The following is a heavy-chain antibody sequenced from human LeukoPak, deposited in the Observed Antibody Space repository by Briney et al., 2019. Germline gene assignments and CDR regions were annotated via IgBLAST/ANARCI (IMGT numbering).Heavy chain of an antibody. Sequence: GGSLRLSCAASGFTVSSNYMSWVRQAPGKGLEWVSVIYSGGSTYYADSVKGRFTISRDNSKNTLYLQMNSLRAEDTAVYYCAKDRPPDFWSGYYSRDYYYGMGVWGQGTTVTVSS. CDR1: GFTVSSNY. CDR2: IYSGGST. V-gene: IGHV3-66*01. D-gene: IGHD3-3*01. J-gene: IGHJ6*02. CDR3: AKDRPPDFWSGYYSRDYYYGMGV.